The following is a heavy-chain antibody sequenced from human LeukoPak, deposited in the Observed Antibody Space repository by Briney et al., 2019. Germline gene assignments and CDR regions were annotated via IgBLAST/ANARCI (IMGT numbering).Heavy chain of an antibody. D-gene: IGHD6-13*01. Sequence: PSETLSLTCTVSGGSISSNGYYWAWFRQPPGKGLEWIGSIYYSGGTYYNPSLKSRVTISVDTSKNQFSLRLSSVTAADTAVYYCARVTGYMTEDYFDYWGQGTLITVSS. V-gene: IGHV4-39*07. J-gene: IGHJ4*02. CDR3: ARVTGYMTEDYFDY. CDR2: IYYSGGT. CDR1: GGSISSNGYY.